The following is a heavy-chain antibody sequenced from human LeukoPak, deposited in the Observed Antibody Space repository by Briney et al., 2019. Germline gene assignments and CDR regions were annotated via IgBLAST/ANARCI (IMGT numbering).Heavy chain of an antibody. CDR1: GGSFSGYY. CDR2: INHSGGT. J-gene: IGHJ5*02. Sequence: SETLSLTCAVYGGSFSGYYWSWIRQPPGKGLEWIGEINHSGGTNYNPSLKSRVTISVDTSKNQFSLKLSSVTAADTAVYYCARTALHSDYSNYRWFDPWGQGTLVTVSS. D-gene: IGHD4-11*01. V-gene: IGHV4-34*01. CDR3: ARTALHSDYSNYRWFDP.